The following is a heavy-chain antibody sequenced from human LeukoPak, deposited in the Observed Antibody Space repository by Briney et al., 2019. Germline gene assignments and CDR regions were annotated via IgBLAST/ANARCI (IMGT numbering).Heavy chain of an antibody. V-gene: IGHV1-69*13. J-gene: IGHJ4*02. CDR3: ARAAGGELFLPYYFDY. CDR2: IIPIFGTA. D-gene: IGHD3-10*01. CDR1: GGTFSSYA. Sequence: ASVKVSCKASGGTFSSYAISWVRQAPGQGLEWMGGIIPIFGTANYAQKFQGRVTITADESTSTAYMELSSLRSEDTAVYYCARAAGGELFLPYYFDYWGQGTLVTVSS.